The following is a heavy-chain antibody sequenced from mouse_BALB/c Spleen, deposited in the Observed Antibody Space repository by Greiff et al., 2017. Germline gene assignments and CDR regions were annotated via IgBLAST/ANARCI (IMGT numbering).Heavy chain of an antibody. CDR3: ARGAYYSPLAY. J-gene: IGHJ3*01. CDR2: ISSGGST. Sequence: DVKLVESGGGLVKPGGSLKLSCAASGFTFSSYAMSWVRQTPEKRLEWVASISSGGSTYYPDSVKGRFTISRDTARNILYLQMSSLRAEDTAMSYCARGAYYSPLAYWGQGTRGTVSA. CDR1: GFTFSSYA. V-gene: IGHV5-6-5*01. D-gene: IGHD2-12*01.